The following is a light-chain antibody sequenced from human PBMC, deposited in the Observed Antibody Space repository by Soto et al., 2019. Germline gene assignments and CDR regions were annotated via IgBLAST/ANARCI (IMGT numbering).Light chain of an antibody. J-gene: IGLJ1*01. Sequence: QSALTQPPSVSAAPGQRVTISCSGSISNIGNNYLSWYQHLPGKAPELLIYDTNQRPSGIPDRFSGSKSGTSATLGITGLQTGDEADYYCGTWDSRLSVYVFGTGTKVTVL. V-gene: IGLV1-51*01. CDR2: DTN. CDR3: GTWDSRLSVYV. CDR1: ISNIGNNY.